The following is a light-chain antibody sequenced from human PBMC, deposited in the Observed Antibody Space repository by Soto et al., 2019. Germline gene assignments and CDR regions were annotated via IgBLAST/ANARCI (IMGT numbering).Light chain of an antibody. Sequence: DIQMTQSPATLAASVGDRVSLTCRASQSIDTWLAWYQQKPGKAPNLLIYKASRLESGVPSRFSGSGSGTEFTLTISSLQPDDFATYYCQQYTSYPWMFGQGTKVDI. V-gene: IGKV1-5*03. J-gene: IGKJ1*01. CDR2: KAS. CDR3: QQYTSYPWM. CDR1: QSIDTW.